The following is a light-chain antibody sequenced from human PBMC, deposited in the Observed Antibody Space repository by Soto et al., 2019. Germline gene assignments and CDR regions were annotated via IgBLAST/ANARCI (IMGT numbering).Light chain of an antibody. CDR3: QHQVT. Sequence: EIVMTQSPATLSVSPGERATLSCRASQSVSSNLAWYQQKPGQAPRLLIYGASTRATGIPARFSGSGSGTEFTLTISSLQSEDCAVYYCQHQVTFGQGTKLEIK. CDR1: QSVSSN. CDR2: GAS. V-gene: IGKV3-15*01. J-gene: IGKJ2*01.